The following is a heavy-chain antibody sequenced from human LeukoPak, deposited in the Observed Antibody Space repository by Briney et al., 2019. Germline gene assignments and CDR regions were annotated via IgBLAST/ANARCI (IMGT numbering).Heavy chain of an antibody. J-gene: IGHJ4*02. CDR2: INHSGST. D-gene: IGHD2-2*01. CDR3: ARGSASLVY. CDR1: GGSFSGYY. Sequence: SETLSLTCAVYGGSFSGYYWSWIRQPPGKGLEWIGEINHSGSTNYNPSLKSRVTISVDTSKNQFSLKLSSVTAADTAVYYCARGSASLVYWGQGTLVTVSS. V-gene: IGHV4-34*01.